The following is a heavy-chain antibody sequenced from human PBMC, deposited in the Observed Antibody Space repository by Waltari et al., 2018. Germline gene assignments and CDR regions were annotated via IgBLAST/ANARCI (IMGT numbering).Heavy chain of an antibody. V-gene: IGHV1-2*02. CDR3: ARDPRWAVTKDYFDF. CDR2: ISPNSGVT. Sequence: QVQLVQSGAEVKKPGASVTVSCKASGDRFNGYYIHWVRQAPGQGLEWMGWISPNSGVTNYAQKFQARVTMTRDTSISTAYLELSRLTSDDTAIYYCARDPRWAVTKDYFDFWGQGTLVTVSS. D-gene: IGHD4-17*01. CDR1: GDRFNGYY. J-gene: IGHJ4*02.